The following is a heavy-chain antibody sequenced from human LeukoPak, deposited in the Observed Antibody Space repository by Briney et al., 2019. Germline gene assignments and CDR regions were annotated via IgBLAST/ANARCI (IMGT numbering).Heavy chain of an antibody. Sequence: PGGSLRLSCAASGFIFSNAWMSWVRQAPGKGLEWVGRIKIKTDGGTTDYAAPVKGRFTISRDDSKNTLYLQMNSLKTEDTAVYYCTRNYVWGSYPDYWGQGTLVTVSS. J-gene: IGHJ4*02. CDR2: IKIKTDGGTT. V-gene: IGHV3-15*01. CDR3: TRNYVWGSYPDY. D-gene: IGHD3-16*02. CDR1: GFIFSNAW.